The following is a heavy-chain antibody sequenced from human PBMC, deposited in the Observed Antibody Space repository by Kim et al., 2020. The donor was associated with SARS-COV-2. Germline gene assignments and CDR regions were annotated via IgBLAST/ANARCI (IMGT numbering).Heavy chain of an antibody. CDR2: IWYDGSNK. Sequence: GGSLRLSCAASGFTFSSYGMHWVRQAPGKGLEWVAVIWYDGSNKYYADSVKGRFTISRDNSKNTLYLQMNSLRAEDTAVYYCARDGALLRAFDYWGQGTLVTVSS. D-gene: IGHD2-15*01. J-gene: IGHJ4*02. CDR1: GFTFSSYG. V-gene: IGHV3-33*01. CDR3: ARDGALLRAFDY.